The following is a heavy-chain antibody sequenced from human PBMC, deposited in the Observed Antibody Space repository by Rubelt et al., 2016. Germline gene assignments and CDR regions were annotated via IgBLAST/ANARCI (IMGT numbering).Heavy chain of an antibody. D-gene: IGHD5-24*01. J-gene: IGHJ4*02. CDR1: GGSISSSGFY. CDR3: ARHVVATIHGMGYFDY. Sequence: QLQLQESGPGLVKPSETLSLTCTVSGGSISSSGFYWGWIRQPPGKGLEWIGSIYYSGSTYYNPSLKSRVTISVDTSKNQFSLKLSSVTAADTAVYYCARHVVATIHGMGYFDYWGQGTLVTVSS. V-gene: IGHV4-39*01. CDR2: IYYSGST.